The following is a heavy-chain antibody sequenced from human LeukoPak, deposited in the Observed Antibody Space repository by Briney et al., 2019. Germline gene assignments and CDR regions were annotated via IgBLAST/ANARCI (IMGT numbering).Heavy chain of an antibody. Sequence: GGSLRLSCAASGFTFDDYAMHWVRQAPGKGLEWVSGISWNSGSIGYADSVKGRFTISRDNAKNSLYLQMNSLRAEDMALYYCAKDPYYYDSSGYLDYWGQGTLVTVSS. CDR1: GFTFDDYA. CDR2: ISWNSGSI. D-gene: IGHD3-22*01. J-gene: IGHJ4*02. V-gene: IGHV3-9*03. CDR3: AKDPYYYDSSGYLDY.